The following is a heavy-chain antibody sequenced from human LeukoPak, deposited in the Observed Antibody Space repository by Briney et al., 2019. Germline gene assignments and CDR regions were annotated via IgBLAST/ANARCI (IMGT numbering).Heavy chain of an antibody. CDR3: AGIGTPGGMDV. V-gene: IGHV3-48*03. CDR2: ISTSGRTI. Sequence: GGSLRLSCAASGFTFSIYEMNWVRQAPGKGLEWVSYISTSGRTIYYPDSVKGRFTISRDNAKNSLYLQMNSLRAEDTAVYYCAGIGTPGGMDVWGQGATVTVSS. J-gene: IGHJ6*02. D-gene: IGHD1-1*01. CDR1: GFTFSIYE.